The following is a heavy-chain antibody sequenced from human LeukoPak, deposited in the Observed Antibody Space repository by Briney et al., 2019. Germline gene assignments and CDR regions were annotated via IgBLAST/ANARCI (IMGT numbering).Heavy chain of an antibody. Sequence: GGSLRLSCAASGFTFSSYEMNWVRQAAGHGLEWVSYISSSGSTIYYADSVKGRFTISRDNAKNSLYLQMNSLRAEDTAVYYCARRGSWYYFDYWGQGTLVTVSS. CDR2: ISSSGSTI. J-gene: IGHJ4*02. CDR1: GFTFSSYE. V-gene: IGHV3-48*03. D-gene: IGHD6-13*01. CDR3: ARRGSWYYFDY.